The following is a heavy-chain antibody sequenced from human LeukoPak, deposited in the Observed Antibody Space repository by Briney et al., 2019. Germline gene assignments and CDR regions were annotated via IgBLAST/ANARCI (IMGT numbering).Heavy chain of an antibody. J-gene: IGHJ4*02. CDR2: IVVGSGNT. CDR3: AAGWVCSGGSCYYYFDY. CDR1: GFTFTSSA. Sequence: SVKVSCKASGFTFTSSAMQWVRQARGQRLEWIGWIVVGSGNTNYAQKFQERVTITRVMSTSTAYMELSSLRSEDTAVYYCAAGWVCSGGSCYYYFDYWGQGTLVTVSS. V-gene: IGHV1-58*02. D-gene: IGHD2-15*01.